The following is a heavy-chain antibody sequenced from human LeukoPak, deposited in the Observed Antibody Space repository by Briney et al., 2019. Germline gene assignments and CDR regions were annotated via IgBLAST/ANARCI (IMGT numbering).Heavy chain of an antibody. CDR1: GFTFSSYW. V-gene: IGHV3-7*01. CDR3: ARDKIVGATHLDY. D-gene: IGHD1-26*01. J-gene: IGHJ4*02. Sequence: GGSLRLSCAASGFTFSSYWMSWVRQASGKGLEWVANIKQDGSEKYYVDSVKGRFTISRDNAKNSLYLQMNSLRAEDTAVYYCARDKIVGATHLDYWGQGTLVTVSS. CDR2: IKQDGSEK.